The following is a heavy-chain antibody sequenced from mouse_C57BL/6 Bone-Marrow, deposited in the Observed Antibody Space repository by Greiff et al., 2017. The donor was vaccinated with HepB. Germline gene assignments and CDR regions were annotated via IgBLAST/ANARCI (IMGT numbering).Heavy chain of an antibody. Sequence: EVQGVESGGGLVKPGGSLKLSCAASGFTFSDYGMHWVRQAPEKGLEWVAYISSGSSTIYYADTVKGRCTISRDNAKNTLFLQMTSLRSEDTAMYYCARSQGYYDWYFDVWGTGTTVTVSS. D-gene: IGHD2-3*01. V-gene: IGHV5-17*01. J-gene: IGHJ1*03. CDR1: GFTFSDYG. CDR2: ISSGSSTI. CDR3: ARSQGYYDWYFDV.